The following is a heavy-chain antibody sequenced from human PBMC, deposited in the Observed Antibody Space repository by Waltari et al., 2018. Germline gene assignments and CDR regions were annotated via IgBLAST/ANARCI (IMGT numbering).Heavy chain of an antibody. CDR2: IHHTGSI. CDR3: ARSVAARRINWFDP. J-gene: IGHJ5*02. Sequence: QLQLQESGPGLLRPSETLSLTCTAAAGSISSTTDSWGWIRQPPGKGLEWIGSIHHTGSIYCNPSLKTRVTISADTSRQHLSLKLRSVTAADTALYYCARSVAARRINWFDPWGQGTLVTVSS. D-gene: IGHD6-6*01. V-gene: IGHV4-39*02. CDR1: AGSISSTTDS.